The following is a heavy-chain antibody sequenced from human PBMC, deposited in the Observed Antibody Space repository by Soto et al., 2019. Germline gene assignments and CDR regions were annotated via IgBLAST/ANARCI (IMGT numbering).Heavy chain of an antibody. CDR1: GFTVSSNY. J-gene: IGHJ6*03. CDR2: IYSGGST. V-gene: IGHV3-53*04. D-gene: IGHD6-13*01. CDR3: ARVRSSWYRLNCYYMDV. Sequence: GGSLRLSCAASGFTVSSNYMSWVRQAPGKGLEWVSVIYSGGSTYYADSVKGRFTISRHNSKNTLYLQMNSLRAEDTAVYYCARVRSSWYRLNCYYMDVWGKGTTVTVSS.